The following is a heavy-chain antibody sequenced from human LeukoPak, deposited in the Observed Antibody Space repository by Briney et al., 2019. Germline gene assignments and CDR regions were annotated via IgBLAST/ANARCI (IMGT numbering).Heavy chain of an antibody. CDR1: GYTFTGYY. D-gene: IGHD1-26*01. J-gene: IGHJ4*02. V-gene: IGHV1-2*02. CDR3: ARDPVGGGSYYQ. Sequence: ASVKVSCKASGYTFTGYYMHWVRQAPGQGLEWMGWINPGSGATNCAQRFHGRVTMTRDTSISTAYMEVSRLRSDDTAVYYCARDPVGGGSYYQWGQGTLVTVSS. CDR2: INPGSGAT.